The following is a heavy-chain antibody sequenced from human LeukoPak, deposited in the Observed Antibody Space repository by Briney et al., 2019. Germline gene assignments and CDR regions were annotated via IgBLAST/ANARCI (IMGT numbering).Heavy chain of an antibody. V-gene: IGHV4-34*01. D-gene: IGHD3-10*01. CDR3: ARDNAMVRGVTSDY. CDR2: INHSGST. Sequence: PSETLSLTCAVYGGSFSGYYWSWIRQPPGKGLEWIGEINHSGSTNYNPSLKSRVTISVDTSKNQFSLKLSSVTAADTAVYYCARDNAMVRGVTSDYWGQGTLVTVSS. CDR1: GGSFSGYY. J-gene: IGHJ4*02.